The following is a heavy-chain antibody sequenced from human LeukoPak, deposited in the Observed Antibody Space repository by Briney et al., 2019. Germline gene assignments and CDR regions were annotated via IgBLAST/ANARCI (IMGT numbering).Heavy chain of an antibody. V-gene: IGHV1-2*04. CDR1: GYTFTGYY. Sequence: ASVKVSCKASGYTFTGYYMHWVRQAPGQGLEWMGWINPNSGGTNYAQKFQGWVTMTRDTSISTAYMELSRLRSDDTAVYYCATDCGGDCYTDLDAFDIWGQGTMVTVSS. J-gene: IGHJ3*02. D-gene: IGHD2-21*02. CDR3: ATDCGGDCYTDLDAFDI. CDR2: INPNSGGT.